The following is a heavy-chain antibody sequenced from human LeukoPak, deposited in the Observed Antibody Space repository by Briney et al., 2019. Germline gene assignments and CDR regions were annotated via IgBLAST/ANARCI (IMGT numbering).Heavy chain of an antibody. CDR3: AKDADTATIIYWYFDL. Sequence: GGSLRLSCTASGFTLSSFGMHWVRQAPGKGLEWVAVVSDDGSNTYYADSVKDRFTITRDNSKNTLYLQLNSLRADDTAVYYCAKDADTATIIYWYFDLWGRGTLVTVSS. V-gene: IGHV3-30*18. J-gene: IGHJ2*01. D-gene: IGHD5-18*01. CDR2: VSDDGSNT. CDR1: GFTLSSFG.